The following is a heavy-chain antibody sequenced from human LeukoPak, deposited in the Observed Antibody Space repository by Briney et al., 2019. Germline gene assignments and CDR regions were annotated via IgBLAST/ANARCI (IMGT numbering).Heavy chain of an antibody. D-gene: IGHD5-18*01. Sequence: GGSLRLSCAASGFNFSSYAMSWVRQAPGKGLDWVSAISGSGGSTYYADSVKGRFTISRDNSKNTLYLQMNSLRAEDTAVYYCAKAEGGTAMATDYWGQGTLVTVSS. CDR2: ISGSGGST. J-gene: IGHJ4*02. V-gene: IGHV3-23*01. CDR3: AKAEGGTAMATDY. CDR1: GFNFSSYA.